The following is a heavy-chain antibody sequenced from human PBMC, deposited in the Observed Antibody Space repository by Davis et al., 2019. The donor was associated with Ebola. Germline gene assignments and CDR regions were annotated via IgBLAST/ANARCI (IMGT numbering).Heavy chain of an antibody. D-gene: IGHD3-10*01. V-gene: IGHV1-2*02. CDR3: ARDMEFPWFDP. Sequence: AASVKVSCKASGYSFTGYYMHWVRQAPGQGLEWMGWINPNSGGTNYAQKFQGRVTMTRDTSISTAYMELRRLRSDDTAVYYCARDMEFPWFDPWVQGTLVTVSS. CDR1: GYSFTGYY. CDR2: INPNSGGT. J-gene: IGHJ5*02.